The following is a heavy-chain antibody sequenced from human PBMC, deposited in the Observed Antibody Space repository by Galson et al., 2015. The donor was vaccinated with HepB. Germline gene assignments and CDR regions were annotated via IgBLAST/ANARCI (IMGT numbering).Heavy chain of an antibody. CDR3: ARARGYSGYDFRRMAFDI. D-gene: IGHD5-12*01. V-gene: IGHV3-30*03. Sequence: SLRLSCAASGFTFSDYYMSWIRQAPGKGLEWVAVISYDGSNKYYADSVKGRFTISRDNSKNTLYLQMNSLRAEDTAVYYCARARGYSGYDFRRMAFDIWGQGTMVTVSS. CDR2: ISYDGSNK. J-gene: IGHJ3*02. CDR1: GFTFSDYY.